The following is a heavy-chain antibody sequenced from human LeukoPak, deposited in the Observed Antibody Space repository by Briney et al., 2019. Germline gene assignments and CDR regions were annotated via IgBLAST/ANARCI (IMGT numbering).Heavy chain of an antibody. CDR1: GFTFSSYS. D-gene: IGHD3-10*01. CDR3: ARGDGATPPDAFDI. J-gene: IGHJ3*02. CDR2: ISSSSSYI. V-gene: IGHV3-21*01. Sequence: GSLRLSCAASGFTFSSYSVNWVRQAPGKGLQWVSSISSSSSYIYYADSVKGRFTISRDNAKNSLYLQMNSLRGEDTAVYYCARGDGATPPDAFDIWGQGTMVTVSP.